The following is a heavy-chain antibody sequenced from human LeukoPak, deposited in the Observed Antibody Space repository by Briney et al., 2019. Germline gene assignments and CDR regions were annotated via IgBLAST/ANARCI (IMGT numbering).Heavy chain of an antibody. Sequence: SETLSLTCTVSGGSFNNYYWHWIRQPPGKTLDWIGYIYYTGSTNYNPSLKSRVTISVQTSKNQFSLSLSSVTAADTAVYYCARHGTYSSSLKSWFDPWGQGTLVTVSS. J-gene: IGHJ5*02. V-gene: IGHV4-59*08. CDR1: GGSFNNYY. CDR2: IYYTGST. CDR3: ARHGTYSSSLKSWFDP. D-gene: IGHD6-13*01.